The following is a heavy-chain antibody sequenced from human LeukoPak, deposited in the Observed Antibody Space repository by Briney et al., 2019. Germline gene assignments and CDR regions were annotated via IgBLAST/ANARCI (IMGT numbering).Heavy chain of an antibody. D-gene: IGHD6-13*01. CDR3: ASYSNSWYYFDY. CDR1: GGSITSYY. V-gene: IGHV4-59*01. CDR2: MYYSGNS. J-gene: IGHJ4*02. Sequence: SETLSLTCTVSGGSITSYYWSWIRQPPGKGLEWIGYMYYSGNSYYNPSLKSRVTISVDTSKNQFSLKLSSMTAADTAVYYCASYSNSWYYFDYWAREPWSPSPQ.